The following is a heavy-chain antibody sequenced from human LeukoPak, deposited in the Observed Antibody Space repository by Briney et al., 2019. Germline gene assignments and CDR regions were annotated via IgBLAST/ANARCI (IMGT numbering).Heavy chain of an antibody. D-gene: IGHD6-13*01. CDR3: ACRYSSSWYGSDY. J-gene: IGHJ4*02. CDR1: GDSIRNNN. Sequence: SETLSLTCSVSGDSIRNNNWGWIRQSPGKGLEWIGNIYVNGKTYYNPPLKSRVTISVDTSKNQFSLRLNSVTAADTAVYYCACRYSSSWYGSDYWGQGTLVTVSS. CDR2: IYVNGKT. V-gene: IGHV4-59*01.